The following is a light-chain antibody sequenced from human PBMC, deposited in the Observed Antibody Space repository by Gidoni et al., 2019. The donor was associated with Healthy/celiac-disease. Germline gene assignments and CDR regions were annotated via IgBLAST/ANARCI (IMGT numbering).Light chain of an antibody. CDR3: SSYTGSSTWV. CDR1: SSDVGGYNY. V-gene: IGLV2-14*01. CDR2: DVR. Sequence: QSALTQPASVSGSPGQSVTISCTGTSSDVGGYNYVSWYQQPPGKAPKLMIYDVRNRPSGVSNRFSCSKSGNTASLTISGLQAEDEADYYCSSYTGSSTWVFGGGTKLTVL. J-gene: IGLJ3*02.